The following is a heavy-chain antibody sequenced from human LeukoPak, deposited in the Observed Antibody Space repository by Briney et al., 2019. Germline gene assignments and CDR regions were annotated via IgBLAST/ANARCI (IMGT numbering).Heavy chain of an antibody. Sequence: GASVKVSCKASRYTFTNYYLHWVRQAPGQGLEWIGWINPNSGGTKPAQKFLGRVTMTRDTSISTAYMELTRLTYDDTAVYYCARDQATVATPWVDYWGQGTLVTVSS. CDR3: ARDQATVATPWVDY. V-gene: IGHV1-2*02. CDR2: INPNSGGT. CDR1: RYTFTNYY. D-gene: IGHD4-17*01. J-gene: IGHJ4*02.